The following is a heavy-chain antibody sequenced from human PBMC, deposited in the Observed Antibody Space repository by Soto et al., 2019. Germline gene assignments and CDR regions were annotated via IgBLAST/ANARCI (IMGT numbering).Heavy chain of an antibody. CDR2: ISSSSSYI. V-gene: IGHV3-21*01. J-gene: IGHJ3*02. CDR3: ARDTEGAFGGVIVNAFDI. CDR1: GFTFSSYS. Sequence: PGGSLRLSCAASGFTFSSYSMNWVRQAPGKGLEWVSSISSSSSYIYYADSVKGRFTISRDNAKNSLYLQMNSLRAEDTAVYYCARDTEGAFGGVIVNAFDIWGQGTMVTVSS. D-gene: IGHD3-16*02.